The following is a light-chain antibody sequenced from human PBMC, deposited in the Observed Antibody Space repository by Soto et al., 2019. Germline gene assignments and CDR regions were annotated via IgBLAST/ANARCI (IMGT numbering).Light chain of an antibody. CDR2: DAS. CDR1: QGINTY. V-gene: IGKV1-9*01. CDR3: QQLNSYPL. Sequence: DSQLTQSPSSLSASVGDRVTITCRASQGINTYLAWYQQRPGKAPKLLIYDASTLQSGVPSRFSGSGSGTEFTLTISSLQLEDLATYYCQQLNSYPLFGGGTRVEI. J-gene: IGKJ4*02.